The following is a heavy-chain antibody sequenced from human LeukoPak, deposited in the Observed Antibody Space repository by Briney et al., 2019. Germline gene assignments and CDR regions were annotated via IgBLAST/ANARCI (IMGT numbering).Heavy chain of an antibody. CDR1: GFTFSSYS. D-gene: IGHD5-24*01. Sequence: GVLRLSCAASGFTFSSYSMNWVRQAPGKGLEWVAVISYDGSNKYYADSVKGRFTISRDNSKNTLYLQMNSLRAEDTAVYYCARAGGGDGYNSWYFDLWGRGTLVTVSS. J-gene: IGHJ2*01. CDR2: ISYDGSNK. V-gene: IGHV3-30*03. CDR3: ARAGGGDGYNSWYFDL.